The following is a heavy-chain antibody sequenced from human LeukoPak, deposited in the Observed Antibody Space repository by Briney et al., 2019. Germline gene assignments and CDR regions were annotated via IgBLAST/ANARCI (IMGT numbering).Heavy chain of an antibody. D-gene: IGHD2-2*01. CDR1: GFTFDDYA. CDR3: ARDPGPYCSSTSCYQDY. V-gene: IGHV3-9*01. J-gene: IGHJ4*02. Sequence: GGSLSLSCAASGFTFDDYAMDWVRQAPGKGLEWVSGISWNSGSIGYADSVKGRFTISRDNAKNSLYLQMNSLRAEDTAVYYCARDPGPYCSSTSCYQDYWGQGTLVTVSS. CDR2: ISWNSGSI.